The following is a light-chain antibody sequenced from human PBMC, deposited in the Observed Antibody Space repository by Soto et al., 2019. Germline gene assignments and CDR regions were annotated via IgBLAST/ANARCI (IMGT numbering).Light chain of an antibody. Sequence: QSVLTQPPSVSAAPGQKVTISCSGSRSNIGNNFVYWYQHLPGTTPKLLVFSYNQRPSGVPDRFSGSKSGSSASLAISGLRSEDEADYYCATWDDSLSGWVFGGGTKLTVL. V-gene: IGLV1-47*02. CDR1: RSNIGNNF. CDR3: ATWDDSLSGWV. J-gene: IGLJ3*02. CDR2: SYN.